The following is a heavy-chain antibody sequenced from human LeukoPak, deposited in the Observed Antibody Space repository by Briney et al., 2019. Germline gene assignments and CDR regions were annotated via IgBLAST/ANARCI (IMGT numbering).Heavy chain of an antibody. CDR2: INPNRGST. CDR1: GYTFTSYY. J-gene: IGHJ4*02. CDR3: ATGGHVRVYDSSAYYGHY. V-gene: IGHV1-46*01. D-gene: IGHD3-22*01. Sequence: ASVKVSCKASGYTFTSYYMYWVRQAPGQGLEWMGIINPNRGSTSYAQKFQGRVTMTRDMSTSAVYMELSSLRSEDTAVYYCATGGHVRVYDSSAYYGHYWGQGTLVTVSS.